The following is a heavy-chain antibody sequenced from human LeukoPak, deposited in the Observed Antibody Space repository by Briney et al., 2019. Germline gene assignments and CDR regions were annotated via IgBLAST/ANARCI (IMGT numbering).Heavy chain of an antibody. V-gene: IGHV1-8*01. D-gene: IGHD3-3*01. J-gene: IGHJ4*02. CDR3: AGGVVGYYDFWSGYSTVFDY. CDR2: MNPNSGNT. CDR1: GYTFTSYD. Sequence: ASVKVSCKASGYTFTSYDINWVRQATGQGLEWMGWMNPNSGNTGYAQKFQGRVTMTRNTSISTAYMELSSLRSEDTAVYYCAGGVVGYYDFWSGYSTVFDYWGQGTLVTVSS.